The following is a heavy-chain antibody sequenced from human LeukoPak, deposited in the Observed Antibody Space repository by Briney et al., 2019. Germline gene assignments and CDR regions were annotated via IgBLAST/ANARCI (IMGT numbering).Heavy chain of an antibody. V-gene: IGHV1-3*03. CDR1: GYTFTSHA. D-gene: IGHD6-19*01. CDR2: INAGNGNT. J-gene: IGHJ5*01. Sequence: GASVKVSCKASGYTFTSHAMHWVRQAPGQRLEWMGWINAGNGNTKYSQEFQGRVTITRDTSASAAYMELSSLRSEDMAVYYCARGVYSGWYTHNWLDSWGQGTLVIVSS. CDR3: ARGVYSGWYTHNWLDS.